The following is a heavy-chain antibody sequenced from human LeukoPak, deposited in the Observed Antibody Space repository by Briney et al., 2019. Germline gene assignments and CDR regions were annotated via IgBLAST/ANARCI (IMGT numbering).Heavy chain of an antibody. J-gene: IGHJ4*02. CDR3: ARDPYTYYYDSSGYSDY. CDR2: ISSSSSYI. CDR1: GFTFSSYS. Sequence: GGSLRLSCAASGFTFSSYSMTWVRQAPGKGLEWVSSISSSSSYIYYADSVKGRFTISRDNAKNSLYLQMNSLRAEDTAVYYCARDPYTYYYDSSGYSDYWGQGTLVTVSS. V-gene: IGHV3-21*01. D-gene: IGHD3-22*01.